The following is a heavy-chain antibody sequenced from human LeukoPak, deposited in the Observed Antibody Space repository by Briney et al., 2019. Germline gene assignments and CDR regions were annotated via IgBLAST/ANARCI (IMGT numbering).Heavy chain of an antibody. J-gene: IGHJ5*02. CDR2: IIPILGTA. Sequence: SVKLSCEASRRILSIYAISGVPEAPGQGHEWVGEIIPILGTANYTQKLQGRVPITTDESTSTAYMELSSLRSEDTAVYYCARTPDIVATITWFDPWGQGTLVTVSS. CDR3: ARTPDIVATITWFDP. V-gene: IGHV1-69*05. CDR1: RRILSIYA. D-gene: IGHD5-12*01.